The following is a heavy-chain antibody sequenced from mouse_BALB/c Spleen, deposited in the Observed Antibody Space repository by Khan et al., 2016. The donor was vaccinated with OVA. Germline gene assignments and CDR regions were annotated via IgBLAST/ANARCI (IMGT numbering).Heavy chain of an antibody. CDR3: ARKRTRASY. D-gene: IGHD3-1*01. J-gene: IGHJ2*01. V-gene: IGHV1-4*01. CDR1: GYTFTSYT. CDR2: INPSSGYT. Sequence: QVQLQQSGAELVKPGASVKMSCKASGYTFTSYTMHWVKQRPGQGLEWIGYINPSSGYTKYNHKFKDKATLTADKSSSTAYMQLSSLTSEDSAVYYCARKRTRASYGGQGTTLTVAS.